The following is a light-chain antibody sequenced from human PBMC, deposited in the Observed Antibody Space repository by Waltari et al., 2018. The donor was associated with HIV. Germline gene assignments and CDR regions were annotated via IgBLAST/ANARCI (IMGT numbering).Light chain of an antibody. J-gene: IGLJ2*01. CDR3: SSYAGSNNLV. CDR1: SSDVGGYHS. CDR2: ELY. Sequence: SALTQPPSASGSPGQSVTISCTGTSSDVGGYHSVSWYQQHPGKAPQLMIYELYKRPSGVPDRFSGSKSGNTASLTVSGLQAEDEADYYCSSYAGSNNLVFGGGTKLTVL. V-gene: IGLV2-8*01.